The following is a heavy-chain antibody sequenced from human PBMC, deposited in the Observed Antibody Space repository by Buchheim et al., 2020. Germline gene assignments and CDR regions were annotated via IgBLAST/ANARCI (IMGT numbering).Heavy chain of an antibody. D-gene: IGHD3-22*01. J-gene: IGHJ1*01. V-gene: IGHV4-39*01. CDR3: ARHDYYDSGGPSDFQH. Sequence: QLQLQQSGPGLVKPSETLSLTCSVSGGSIRSTIFYWGWIRQTPGKGLEWIGSIHDSGSTYFNPSLKSRVTMSVDTSMNQFSLKLNSVTAADSAVYYCARHDYYDSGGPSDFQHWGQGTL. CDR2: IHDSGST. CDR1: GGSIRSTIFY.